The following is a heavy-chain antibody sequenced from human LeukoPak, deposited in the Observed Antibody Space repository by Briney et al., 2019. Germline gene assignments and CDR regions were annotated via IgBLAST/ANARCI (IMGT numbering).Heavy chain of an antibody. D-gene: IGHD6-19*01. J-gene: IGHJ3*02. CDR2: INQDGSEK. Sequence: PGGSLKLSCAASGFTFSSQWMSWVRQAPGKGLEWVANINQDGSEKYYVDSVKGRFTISRDNAKNSLYLQMNSLRAEDTAVYYCARIGIAVAGTRLDAFDIWGQGTVVTVSS. CDR3: ARIGIAVAGTRLDAFDI. CDR1: GFTFSSQW. V-gene: IGHV3-7*05.